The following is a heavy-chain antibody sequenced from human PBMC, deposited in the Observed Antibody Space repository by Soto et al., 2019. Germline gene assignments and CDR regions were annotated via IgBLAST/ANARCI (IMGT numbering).Heavy chain of an antibody. CDR3: AISSYDFWSGYLDY. D-gene: IGHD3-3*01. V-gene: IGHV4-59*01. CDR1: GGSISSYY. Sequence: SETLSLTCTVSGGSISSYYWSWIRQPPGKGLEWIGYIYYSGSTNYNPSLKSRVTISVDTSKNQFSLKLSSVTAADTAVYYCAISSYDFWSGYLDYSGQAPLVTVSS. J-gene: IGHJ4*02. CDR2: IYYSGST.